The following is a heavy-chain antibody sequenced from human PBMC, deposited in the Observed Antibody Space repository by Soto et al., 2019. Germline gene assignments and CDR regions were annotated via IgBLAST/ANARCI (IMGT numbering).Heavy chain of an antibody. CDR3: VRYTGWYNFDS. Sequence: PSQTLSLTCAISGDTVSSGSVAWSWIRQPPSGGLEWLGRIYYRSKWSADYALSVRGRITINPDTSKNQFSLQLNSVTPEDTAVYFCVRYTGWYNFDSWGQGTLVTVSS. CDR2: IYYRSKWSA. J-gene: IGHJ4*02. CDR1: GDTVSSGSVA. D-gene: IGHD6-19*01. V-gene: IGHV6-1*01.